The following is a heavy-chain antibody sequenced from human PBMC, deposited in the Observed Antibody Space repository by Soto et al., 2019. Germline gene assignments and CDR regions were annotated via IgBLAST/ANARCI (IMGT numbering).Heavy chain of an antibody. J-gene: IGHJ4*02. V-gene: IGHV3-30*18. Sequence: QVQLVESGGGVVQPGRSLRLSCTASGFTFSTFGMHWVRQAPGRGLEWVTVISYEGSAQHYTDSVKGRFTISRDNSKNTLYLQMNSLRTEDTAVYYWAKESTAMVATSLDSWGQGILVTVSS. CDR1: GFTFSTFG. CDR3: AKESTAMVATSLDS. D-gene: IGHD5-12*01. CDR2: ISYEGSAQ.